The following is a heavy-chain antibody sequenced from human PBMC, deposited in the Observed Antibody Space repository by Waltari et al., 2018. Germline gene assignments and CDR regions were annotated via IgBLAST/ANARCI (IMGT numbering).Heavy chain of an antibody. J-gene: IGHJ3*02. D-gene: IGHD2-8*01. CDR2: IIPIFGTA. V-gene: IGHV1-69*01. CDR1: GGTFSSYA. CDR3: ARARTPDIVLMVYANTYAFDI. Sequence: QVQLVQSGAEVKKPGSSVKVSCKSSGGTFSSYAISWVRQAPGQGREWMGGIIPIFGTANYAQKFQGRVTITADESTSTADMELSSLRSEDTAVYYCARARTPDIVLMVYANTYAFDIWGQGTMVTVSS.